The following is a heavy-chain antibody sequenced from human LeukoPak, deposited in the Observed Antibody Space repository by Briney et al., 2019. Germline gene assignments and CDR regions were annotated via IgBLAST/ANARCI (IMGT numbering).Heavy chain of an antibody. Sequence: ASVKVSCKASGYTFTSYYMHWVRQAPGQGLEWMGIINPSGGSTSYAQKFQGRVTMTRDTSTSTVYMELSSLRSEDTAVYYCARGRARRDGYNSLIFDYWGQGTLVTVSS. V-gene: IGHV1-46*01. CDR1: GYTFTSYY. CDR3: ARGRARRDGYNSLIFDY. J-gene: IGHJ4*02. CDR2: INPSGGST. D-gene: IGHD5-24*01.